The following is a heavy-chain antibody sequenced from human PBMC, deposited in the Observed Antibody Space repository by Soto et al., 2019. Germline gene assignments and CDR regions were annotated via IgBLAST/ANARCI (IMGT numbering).Heavy chain of an antibody. D-gene: IGHD2-2*01. V-gene: IGHV4-61*01. J-gene: IGHJ4*02. Sequence: PSETRSLTCNVSGASGSGGRHYWSWIRQRPGKGVDWIGHIYFSGSTKYNPSLKSRVTISGDMSKNQFSLRVISVTAADTAVYYSASYRVTPAPTFEFCGQGA. CDR3: ASYRVTPAPTFEF. CDR2: IYFSGST. CDR1: GASGSGGRHY.